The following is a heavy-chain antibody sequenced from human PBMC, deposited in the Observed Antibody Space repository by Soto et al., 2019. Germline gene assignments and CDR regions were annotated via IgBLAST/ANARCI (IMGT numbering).Heavy chain of an antibody. D-gene: IGHD3-16*02. CDR3: ARDSIMITFGGVIPSYYYYGMDV. Sequence: SETLSLTCTVSGGSISSGDYYWSWIRQPPGKGLEWIGYIYYSGSTYYNPSLRSRVTISVDTSKNQFSLKLSSVTAADTAVYYCARDSIMITFGGVIPSYYYYGMDVWGQ. J-gene: IGHJ6*02. CDR2: IYYSGST. V-gene: IGHV4-30-4*01. CDR1: GGSISSGDYY.